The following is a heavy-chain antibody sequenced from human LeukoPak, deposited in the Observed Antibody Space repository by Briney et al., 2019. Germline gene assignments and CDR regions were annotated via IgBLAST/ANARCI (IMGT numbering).Heavy chain of an antibody. V-gene: IGHV3-64*01. Sequence: PGGSLRLSCAASGFTFSSYAMHWVRQAPGKGLEYVSAISSNGGSTYYANSVKGRFTISRDNSKNTLYLQMGSLRAEDMAVYYCARVSPNYYYYYMDVWGKGTTVTVSS. CDR2: ISSNGGST. CDR3: ARVSPNYYYYYMDV. CDR1: GFTFSSYA. J-gene: IGHJ6*03.